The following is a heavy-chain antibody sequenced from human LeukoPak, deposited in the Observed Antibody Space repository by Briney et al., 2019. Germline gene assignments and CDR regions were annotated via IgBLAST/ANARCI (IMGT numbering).Heavy chain of an antibody. CDR2: INHSGST. CDR3: AVTWNADRTFAP. CDR1: GGSFSGYY. Sequence: SETLSLTCAVYGGSFSGYYWSWIRQPPGEGLEWIGEINHSGSTNYNPSLKSRVSISGDTSKNQFSLNLTSVTAADTAVYYCAVTWNADRTFAPWGQGILVTVS. J-gene: IGHJ5*02. D-gene: IGHD1-1*01. V-gene: IGHV4-34*01.